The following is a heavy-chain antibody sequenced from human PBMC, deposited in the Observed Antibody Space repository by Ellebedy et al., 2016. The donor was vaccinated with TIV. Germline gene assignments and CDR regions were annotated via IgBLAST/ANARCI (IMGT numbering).Heavy chain of an antibody. CDR2: IYHSGST. J-gene: IGHJ3*02. CDR3: ATGQRYFGWQGSAFDI. Sequence: MPSETLSLTCTVSGDSISSFYWRWIRQPPGKGLEWIGYIYHSGSTNYNPSLKSRVTISVDTSKNQFSLKLSSVTAADTAVYYCATGQRYFGWQGSAFDIWGQGTMVTVSS. V-gene: IGHV4-59*01. CDR1: GDSISSFY. D-gene: IGHD3-9*01.